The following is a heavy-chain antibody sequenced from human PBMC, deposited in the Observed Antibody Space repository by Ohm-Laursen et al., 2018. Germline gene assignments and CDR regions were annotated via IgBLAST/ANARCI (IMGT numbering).Heavy chain of an antibody. Sequence: TLSLTCSVSGGSIIGSGYYWSWIRQHPGKGLEWIGYIHYSGNSFYNPSLKDVVSMSVDTSRNQFSLRLTSVTAADTAVYYCARVRSSTDWYFDPWGRGALVTVSS. CDR2: IHYSGNS. D-gene: IGHD6-6*01. CDR3: ARVRSSTDWYFDP. J-gene: IGHJ2*01. CDR1: GGSIIGSGYY. V-gene: IGHV4-31*01.